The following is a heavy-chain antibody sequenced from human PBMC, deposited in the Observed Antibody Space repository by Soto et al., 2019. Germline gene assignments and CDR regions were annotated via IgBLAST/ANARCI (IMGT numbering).Heavy chain of an antibody. CDR3: ARDRRXSNSWSPGDYYHYGMDV. CDR2: IFYSGTT. Sequence: PSETLSLTCTVSGDSITTGDYYWSWIRQSPGKGLEWVGYIFYSGTTYYNPSLKSRVTISLDTSKNQFSLKVTSVTAADTAVYYCARDRRXSNSWSPGDYYHYGMDVWGQGTTVTVSS. V-gene: IGHV4-30-4*01. J-gene: IGHJ6*02. D-gene: IGHD6-13*01. CDR1: GDSITTGDYY.